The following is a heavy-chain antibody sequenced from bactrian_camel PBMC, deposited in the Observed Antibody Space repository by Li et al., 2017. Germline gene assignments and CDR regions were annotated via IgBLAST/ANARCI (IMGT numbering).Heavy chain of an antibody. D-gene: IGHD1*01. CDR1: YNTIC. CDR2: IDSDGGT. V-gene: IGHV3S53*01. J-gene: IGHJ4*01. CDR3: ATDWTVGR. Sequence: HVQLVESGGGSVQAEGSLRLSCAYTYNTICMGWFRQASGKEREGVAAIDSDGGTSYADSVKGRFTIAKDNAKNTVYLQMNSLKSEDSALYYCATDWTVGRWGQGTQVTVS.